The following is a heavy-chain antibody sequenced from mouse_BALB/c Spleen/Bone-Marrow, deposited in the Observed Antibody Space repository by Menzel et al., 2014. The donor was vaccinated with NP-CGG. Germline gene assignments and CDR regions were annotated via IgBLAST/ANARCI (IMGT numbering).Heavy chain of an antibody. D-gene: IGHD2-1*01. CDR2: IHPGDGDT. Sequence: VQLVESGAGLVRPGSSVKISCKASGYTFTNFWMNWVKQRPGQGLEWIGQIHPGDGDTNNNGKFKGKATLTTDKSSSTAYMQLSSLSSEDSAVYFCARVYYGNLDYWGQGTTLTVSS. J-gene: IGHJ2*01. V-gene: IGHV1-80*01. CDR1: GYTFTNFW. CDR3: ARVYYGNLDY.